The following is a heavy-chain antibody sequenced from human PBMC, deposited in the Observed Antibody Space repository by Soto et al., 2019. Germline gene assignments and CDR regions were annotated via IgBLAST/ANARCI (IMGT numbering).Heavy chain of an antibody. J-gene: IGHJ4*02. V-gene: IGHV3-30*18. CDR3: AKDSHPVAGHFDY. CDR2: MSYDGSNK. D-gene: IGHD6-19*01. Sequence: QVQLVESGGGVVQPGRSLRLSCAASGFTFRNYGMHWVRQAPGKGLEWVAVMSYDGSNKYYADSVKGRFTISRDNSKNTLYLQMNSLRAEDTAVYYCAKDSHPVAGHFDYWGQGTLVTVSS. CDR1: GFTFRNYG.